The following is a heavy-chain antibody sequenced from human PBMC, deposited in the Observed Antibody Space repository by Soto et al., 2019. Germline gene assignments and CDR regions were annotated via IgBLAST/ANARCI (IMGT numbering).Heavy chain of an antibody. CDR3: ARTLPVDYSDY. V-gene: IGHV4-4*09. CDR2: IYNSGRY. J-gene: IGHJ4*02. CDR1: GGFI. Sequence: SETLSLTCTVSGGFIWGWIRQSPDKGLEWIGYIYNSGRYNYNPSLESRLTISIDTSKNQFSLKLNSVTAADTAVYYCARTLPVDYSDYWCQGVLVTLSS.